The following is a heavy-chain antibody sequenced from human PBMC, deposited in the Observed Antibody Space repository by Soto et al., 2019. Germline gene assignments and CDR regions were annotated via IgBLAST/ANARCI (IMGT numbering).Heavy chain of an antibody. Sequence: QVQLKESGPGRVKPSGTLSLTCALSGAYIITDNWCSRVRRPPGKEMNWIGEIYQSGNTTFNPSVKSRVTISVDTSNYQFSLTVSSLTAADTAIYYWARASASSRLRGVVINWCAGTLVTVSA. V-gene: IGHV4-4*02. CDR2: IYQSGNT. D-gene: IGHD3-10*01. J-gene: IGHJ4*02. CDR3: ARASASSRLRGVVIN. CDR1: GAYIITDNW.